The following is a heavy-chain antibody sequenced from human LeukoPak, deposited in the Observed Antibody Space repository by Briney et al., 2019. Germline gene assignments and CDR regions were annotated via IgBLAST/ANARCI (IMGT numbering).Heavy chain of an antibody. V-gene: IGHV3-33*01. D-gene: IGHD3-10*01. CDR2: IWYDGSNK. CDR3: ARNYYGSGSSPLGGMDV. CDR1: GFTFSSYG. Sequence: GSLILSCAASGFTFSSYGMHWVRPAPGKGLEWVAVIWYDGSNKYYADSVKGRFTISRDNSKNTLYLQMNSLRAEDTAVYYCARNYYGSGSSPLGGMDVWGKGTTVTVSS. J-gene: IGHJ6*04.